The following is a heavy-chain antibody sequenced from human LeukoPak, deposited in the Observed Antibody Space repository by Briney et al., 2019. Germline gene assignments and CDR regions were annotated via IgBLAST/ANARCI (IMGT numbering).Heavy chain of an antibody. V-gene: IGHV3-7*05. CDR3: AANGGPFDF. Sequence: GGSLRLSCAASGFTFSSYWMSWVRQAPGKGLEWVANIDQHGTDKYYVDSVRGRFTISRDNAKNSLYLQMNSLRAEDTAVYYCAANGGPFDFWGQGTLVTVSS. J-gene: IGHJ4*02. D-gene: IGHD4-23*01. CDR2: IDQHGTDK. CDR1: GFTFSSYW.